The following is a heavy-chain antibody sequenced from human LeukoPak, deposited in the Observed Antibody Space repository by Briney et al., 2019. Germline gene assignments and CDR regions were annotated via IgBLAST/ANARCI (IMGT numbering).Heavy chain of an antibody. CDR2: IYYSGST. J-gene: IGHJ4*02. Sequence: SETLSLTCTVSGGSISSNYWSWIRQPPGKGLEWLGYIYYSGSTNYNPSLKSRVTISVDTSKNQFSLKLSSVTAADTAVYYCARAPPGYFDWVGGYYFDYWGQGTLVTVSS. D-gene: IGHD3-9*01. V-gene: IGHV4-59*01. CDR1: GGSISSNY. CDR3: ARAPPGYFDWVGGYYFDY.